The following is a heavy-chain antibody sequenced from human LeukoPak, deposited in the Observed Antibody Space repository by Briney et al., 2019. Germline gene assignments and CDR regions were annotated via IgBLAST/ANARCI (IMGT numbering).Heavy chain of an antibody. Sequence: QPGGSLRLSCAASGFSFSDHYMDWVRQAPGKGLEWVGRIRNKANSYTTEYAASVKGRFTISRDDSKNSMYLQMNSLKIEDTAVYYCALIDYDSSAYLIIDYWGQGTLVTVSS. CDR3: ALIDYDSSAYLIIDY. V-gene: IGHV3-72*01. CDR1: GFSFSDHY. J-gene: IGHJ4*02. D-gene: IGHD3-22*01. CDR2: IRNKANSYTT.